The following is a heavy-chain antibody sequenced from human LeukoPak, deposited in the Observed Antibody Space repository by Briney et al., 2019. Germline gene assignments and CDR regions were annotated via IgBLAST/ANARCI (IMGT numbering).Heavy chain of an antibody. D-gene: IGHD1-26*01. CDR2: IYYSGST. CDR3: ARAEKVGATFDY. J-gene: IGHJ4*02. Sequence: PSETLSLTCTVSGGSLSSSSYYWGWIRQPPGKGLEWIGSIYYSGSTYYNPSLKSRVTISVDTSKNEFSLKLSSVTAADTAVYYCARAEKVGATFDYWGQGTLVTVSS. CDR1: GGSLSSSSYY. V-gene: IGHV4-39*07.